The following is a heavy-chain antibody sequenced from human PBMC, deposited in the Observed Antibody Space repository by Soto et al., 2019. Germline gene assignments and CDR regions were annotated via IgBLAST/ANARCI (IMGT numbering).Heavy chain of an antibody. V-gene: IGHV2-5*01. CDR2: IYWNDDK. Sequence: SGPTLVNPTQTLTLTCSLSGISLSTSGVGLGWIRQTPGKALEWLALIYWNDDKHYSPSLKSRLTITKDTSKNQAVLTMTNMDPVDTATYYCARGLATLPVFAFDVWGQGTVVTVSS. D-gene: IGHD6-6*01. CDR1: GISLSTSGVG. J-gene: IGHJ3*01. CDR3: ARGLATLPVFAFDV.